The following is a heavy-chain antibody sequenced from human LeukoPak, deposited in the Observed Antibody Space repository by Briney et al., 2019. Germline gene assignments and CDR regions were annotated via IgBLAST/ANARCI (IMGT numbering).Heavy chain of an antibody. CDR1: GFTFSSYA. CDR3: ARSGSSGYSFDY. CDR2: ISYDGSNK. D-gene: IGHD3-22*01. V-gene: IGHV3-30*04. Sequence: PGGSLRLSCAASGFTFSSYAMHWVRQAPGKGLEWVAVISYDGSNKYYADSVKGRFTISRDNSKNTLYLQMNSLRAEDTAVYYCARSGSSGYSFDYWGQGTLVTVSS. J-gene: IGHJ4*02.